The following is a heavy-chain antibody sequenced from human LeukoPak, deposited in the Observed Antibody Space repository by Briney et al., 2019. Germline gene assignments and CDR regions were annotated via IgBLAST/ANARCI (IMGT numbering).Heavy chain of an antibody. J-gene: IGHJ4*02. CDR1: GYTFTSYD. D-gene: IGHD5-12*01. CDR2: IIPILGIA. V-gene: IGHV1-69*04. Sequence: GASVKVSCKASGYTFTSYDINWVRQATGQGLEWMGRIIPILGIANYAQKFQGRVTITADKSTSTAYIELSSLRSEDTAVYYCATPGTLIVATERGLYYWGQGTLVTVSS. CDR3: ATPGTLIVATERGLYY.